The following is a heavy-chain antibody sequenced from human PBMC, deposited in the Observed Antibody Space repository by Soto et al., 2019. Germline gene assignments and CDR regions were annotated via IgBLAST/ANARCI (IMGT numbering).Heavy chain of an antibody. D-gene: IGHD1-1*01. CDR2: IYHSGST. Sequence: SETLSLTCAVSGGSISSSNWWSWVRQPPGKGLEWIGEIYHSGSTSYNPSLKSRVSISVDTSKNQFSLKLSSVTAADTAVYYCARDTVTTGTTLYYYYGMDVWGQGTTVTVSS. V-gene: IGHV4-4*02. CDR1: GGSISSSNW. CDR3: ARDTVTTGTTLYYYYGMDV. J-gene: IGHJ6*02.